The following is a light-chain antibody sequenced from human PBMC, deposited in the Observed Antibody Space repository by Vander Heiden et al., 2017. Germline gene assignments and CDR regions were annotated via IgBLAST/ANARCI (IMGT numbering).Light chain of an antibody. Sequence: EIVFTQPPATLSLSPREIATLSCRASQSGRSYLAWYQQKPGQAPRLLIYDASNRATGIPARFSGSGSGTDFTLTISSLEPEDFAVYYCQQRSNWPLWTFGQGTKVEIK. CDR1: QSGRSY. V-gene: IGKV3-11*01. CDR2: DAS. J-gene: IGKJ1*01. CDR3: QQRSNWPLWT.